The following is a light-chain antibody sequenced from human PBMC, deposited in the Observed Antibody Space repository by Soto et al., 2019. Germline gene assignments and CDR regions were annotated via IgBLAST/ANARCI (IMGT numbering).Light chain of an antibody. V-gene: IGKV1-39*01. Sequence: DVQMTQSPSSLSASVGDRVTITCRASQSVNNYLNWYQQKPGKAPKLLIYAASSLQSGVPPRCSGGGSGTDFTLIISNLQPEDVATYYCQQSYTTPPFTFGQGTKLDIK. CDR1: QSVNNY. CDR3: QQSYTTPPFT. J-gene: IGKJ2*01. CDR2: AAS.